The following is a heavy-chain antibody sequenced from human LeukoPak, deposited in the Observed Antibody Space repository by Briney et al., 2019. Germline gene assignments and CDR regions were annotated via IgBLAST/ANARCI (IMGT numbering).Heavy chain of an antibody. V-gene: IGHV3-7*03. J-gene: IGHJ4*02. CDR2: IKQDGSEK. CDR3: ASSGSLDY. Sequence: GGSLRLPCAASGLTFSSYCMSWVRQAPGKGLEWVANIKQDGSEKYYVDSVKGRFTISRDNAKNSLYLQMNSLRAEDTAVYYCASSGSLDYWGQGTLVTVSS. CDR1: GLTFSSYC. D-gene: IGHD3-10*01.